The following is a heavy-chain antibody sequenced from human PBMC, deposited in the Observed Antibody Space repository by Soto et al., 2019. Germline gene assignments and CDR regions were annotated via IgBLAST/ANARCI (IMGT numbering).Heavy chain of an antibody. D-gene: IGHD3-16*02. CDR1: GFTFSSYS. V-gene: IGHV3-21*01. CDR3: ARDEYIWGSYRPRPDY. J-gene: IGHJ4*02. CDR2: ISSSSSYI. Sequence: GGSLRLSCAASGFTFSSYSMNWVRQAPGKGLEWVSSISSSSSYIYYADSVKGRFTISRDNAKNSLYLQMNSLRAEDTAVYYCARDEYIWGSYRPRPDYWGQGTLVTVSS.